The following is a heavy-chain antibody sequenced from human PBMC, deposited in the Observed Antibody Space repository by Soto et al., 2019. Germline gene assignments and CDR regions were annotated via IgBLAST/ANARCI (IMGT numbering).Heavy chain of an antibody. CDR3: ARLQAAAGDNDLTFDY. V-gene: IGHV5-10-1*01. J-gene: IGHJ4*02. CDR2: IDPSDSYT. CDR1: GYSLTSYW. Sequence: GGSLKISCKGSGYSLTSYWISWVRQMPGKGLGWVGRIDPSDSYTNYSPPFHRHVTISADKSISTAYLQWSSLKASDTAMYYCARLQAAAGDNDLTFDYWGQGTLVTVSS. D-gene: IGHD6-13*01.